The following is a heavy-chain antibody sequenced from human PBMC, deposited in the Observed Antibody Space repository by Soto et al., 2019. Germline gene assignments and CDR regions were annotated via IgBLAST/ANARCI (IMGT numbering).Heavy chain of an antibody. CDR3: ASPPLIRFLEGYYYYRMDV. CDR2: INPNSGGT. Sequence: ASVKVSCKASGYTFTGYYIHWVRQAPGQGLEWMGWINPNSGGTNYAQKFQGRVTMTRDTSISTAYMELSRLRSDDTAVYYCASPPLIRFLEGYYYYRMDVRGQGTTVTVSS. V-gene: IGHV1-2*02. CDR1: GYTFTGYY. D-gene: IGHD3-3*01. J-gene: IGHJ6*01.